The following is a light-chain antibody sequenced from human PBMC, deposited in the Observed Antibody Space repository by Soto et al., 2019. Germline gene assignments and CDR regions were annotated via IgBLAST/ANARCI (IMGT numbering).Light chain of an antibody. V-gene: IGLV1-44*01. CDR3: AAWDDSLNVVV. Sequence: QSVLTQPPSASGTPGQRVTLSCSGSSSNIGSKTVNWYQQLRGTAPKLLIYSNNQRPSRVPDRVSGSTSGTSASLAISGLQSEDEADYYCAAWDDSLNVVVFGGGTKLPVL. CDR1: SSNIGSKT. CDR2: SNN. J-gene: IGLJ2*01.